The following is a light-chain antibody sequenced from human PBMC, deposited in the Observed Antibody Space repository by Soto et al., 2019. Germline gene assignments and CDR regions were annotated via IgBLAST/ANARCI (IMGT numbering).Light chain of an antibody. Sequence: IVMTQSPATLSVSPGARATLSCRASQSVSSNLAWYQQKPGQAPRLLIYDASNRATGIPARFSGSGSGTDFTLTISSLEPEDFAVYYCQQHTNWPPTFGGGTKVDIK. V-gene: IGKV3-11*01. CDR3: QQHTNWPPT. CDR1: QSVSSN. J-gene: IGKJ4*01. CDR2: DAS.